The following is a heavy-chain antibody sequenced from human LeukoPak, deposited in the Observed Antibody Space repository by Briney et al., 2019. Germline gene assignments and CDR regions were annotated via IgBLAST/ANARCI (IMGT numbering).Heavy chain of an antibody. Sequence: ASVKVSCKASGYTFTSYGITWVRQAPGQGLEWMGWISACNGNTNYAQKLQDRVTMTTDTSTSTAYMELRSLRSDDTAVYYCARDPWQWLGPPLDFWGQGTLVTVSS. D-gene: IGHD6-19*01. V-gene: IGHV1-18*01. J-gene: IGHJ4*02. CDR2: ISACNGNT. CDR3: ARDPWQWLGPPLDF. CDR1: GYTFTSYG.